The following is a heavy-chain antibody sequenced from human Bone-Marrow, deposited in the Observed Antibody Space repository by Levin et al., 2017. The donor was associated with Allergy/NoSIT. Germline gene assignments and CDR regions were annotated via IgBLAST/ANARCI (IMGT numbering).Heavy chain of an antibody. Sequence: KISCKASGGTLSSYAISWVRQAPGQGLEWMGGIIPIFNTVNYAHKFQGRVIITADKSTSTAYMELNSLRSEDTAVYYCARDAGWEDLTWFAPWGQGALVTVVS. CDR2: IIPIFNTV. D-gene: IGHD1-26*01. V-gene: IGHV1-69*06. CDR1: GGTLSSYA. CDR3: ARDAGWEDLTWFAP. J-gene: IGHJ5*02.